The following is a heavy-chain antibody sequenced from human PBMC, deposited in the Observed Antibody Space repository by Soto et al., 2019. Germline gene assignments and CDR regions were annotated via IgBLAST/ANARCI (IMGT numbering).Heavy chain of an antibody. CDR1: GFSLISPRMG. CDR3: ARIRTWQWLGGFDY. J-gene: IGHJ4*02. D-gene: IGHD6-19*01. V-gene: IGHV2-26*01. Sequence: QVTLKESGPVLVKPTETLTLTCTVSGFSLISPRMGVSWILQPPGKALEWLAHIFSNDEKAYSTSLKSRLTISKDTSKSQGGLTMTNMDPVDTATYYCARIRTWQWLGGFDYWGQGTLVTVSS. CDR2: IFSNDEK.